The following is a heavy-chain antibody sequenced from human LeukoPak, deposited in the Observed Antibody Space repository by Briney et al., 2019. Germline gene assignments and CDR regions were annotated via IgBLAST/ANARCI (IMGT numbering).Heavy chain of an antibody. D-gene: IGHD2-15*01. V-gene: IGHV3-7*03. J-gene: IGHJ4*02. Sequence: GGSLRLSCAASGFTFSSYWMSWVRQAPGRGLEWVANIKQDGSEKYYVDSVKGRFTISRDNAKNSLYLQMNSLRAEDTAVYYCARARGYCSGGSCYKYFDYWGQGTLVTVSS. CDR2: IKQDGSEK. CDR3: ARARGYCSGGSCYKYFDY. CDR1: GFTFSSYW.